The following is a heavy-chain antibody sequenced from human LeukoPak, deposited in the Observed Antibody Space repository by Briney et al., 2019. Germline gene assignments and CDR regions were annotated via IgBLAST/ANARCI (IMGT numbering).Heavy chain of an antibody. CDR3: ARYSDGDYGFDY. D-gene: IGHD4-17*01. V-gene: IGHV3-33*01. CDR2: IWYDGSNK. J-gene: IGHJ4*02. Sequence: GGSLRQSFSAFGFTFNNFGMHLVRQAPGKGLEWVAVIWYDGSNKYYADSVKGRFTISRDNSKNTLNLQMNSLRDEDTAVYYCARYSDGDYGFDYWGQGTLVTVSS. CDR1: GFTFNNFG.